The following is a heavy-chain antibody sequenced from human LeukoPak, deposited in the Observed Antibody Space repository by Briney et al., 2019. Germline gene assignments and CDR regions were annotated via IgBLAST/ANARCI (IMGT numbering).Heavy chain of an antibody. CDR3: AKDRPGRYPSPDY. Sequence: PGGSLRLSCAGSGFTFSSYGMHWVRQAPGKGLEWVAVISYDGSNKYYADSVKGRFTISRDNSKNTLYLQMNSLRAEDTAVYYCAKDRPGRYPSPDYWGQGTLVTVSS. CDR2: ISYDGSNK. V-gene: IGHV3-30*18. CDR1: GFTFSSYG. J-gene: IGHJ4*02. D-gene: IGHD3-10*01.